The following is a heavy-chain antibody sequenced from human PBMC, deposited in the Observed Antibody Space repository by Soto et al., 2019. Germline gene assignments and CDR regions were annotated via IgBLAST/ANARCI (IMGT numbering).Heavy chain of an antibody. V-gene: IGHV4-39*01. CDR2: IYYSGST. CDR1: GGAISSSSYY. D-gene: IGHD2-2*02. J-gene: IGHJ5*02. Sequence: PSETLSLTCTVSGGAISSSSYYWGWIRQPPGKGLEWIGSIYYSGSTYYNPSLKSRVTISVDTSKNQFSLKLSSVTAADTAVYYCARRGCSSTSCYSWFDPWGQGTLVTVSS. CDR3: ARRGCSSTSCYSWFDP.